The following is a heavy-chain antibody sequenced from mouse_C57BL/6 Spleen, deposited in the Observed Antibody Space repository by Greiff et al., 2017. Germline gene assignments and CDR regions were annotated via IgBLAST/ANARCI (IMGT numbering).Heavy chain of an antibody. Sequence: QVTLKESGPGILQPSQTLSLTCSFSGFSLSTFGMGVGWIRQPSGKGLEWLAHIWWDDDKYYNPALKSRLTISKDTSKNQVFLKIANVDTADTATYYCARRAYYYGSSYGDSDVWGTGTTVTVSS. CDR3: ARRAYYYGSSYGDSDV. D-gene: IGHD1-1*01. CDR2: IWWDDDK. CDR1: GFSLSTFGMG. V-gene: IGHV8-8*01. J-gene: IGHJ1*03.